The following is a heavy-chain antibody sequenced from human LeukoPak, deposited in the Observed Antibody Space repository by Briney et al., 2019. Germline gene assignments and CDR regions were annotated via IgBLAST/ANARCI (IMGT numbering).Heavy chain of an antibody. D-gene: IGHD3-3*01. V-gene: IGHV3-48*01. CDR2: ISSSSSTI. CDR1: GFTFSSYR. J-gene: IGHJ5*02. Sequence: GGSLRLSCAASGFTFSSYRMNWVRQAPGKGLEWVSYISSSSSTIYYADSVKGRFTISRDNAKNSLYLQMNSLSTEDTALYYCARDAASGNNWFDPWGQGTLVTVSS. CDR3: ARDAASGNNWFDP.